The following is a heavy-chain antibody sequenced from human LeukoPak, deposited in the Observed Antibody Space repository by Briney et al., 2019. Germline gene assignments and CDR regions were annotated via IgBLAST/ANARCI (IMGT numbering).Heavy chain of an antibody. V-gene: IGHV1-8*01. CDR1: GYTFTSYD. D-gene: IGHD3-9*01. J-gene: IGHJ6*02. Sequence: ASLRVSCTASGYTFTSYDINWVRQAAGQGLEWMGWMNPNSGNTDYAQTLKGRVTMTRNTSISTAYMELSILRSEDTAVYYCAGDMKRGYFDWLGDYYYYGMDVWGQGTTVTVSS. CDR3: AGDMKRGYFDWLGDYYYYGMDV. CDR2: MNPNSGNT.